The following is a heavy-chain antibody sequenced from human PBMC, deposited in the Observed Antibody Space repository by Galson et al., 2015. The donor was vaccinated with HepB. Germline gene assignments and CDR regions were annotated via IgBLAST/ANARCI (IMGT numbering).Heavy chain of an antibody. CDR1: GFTFSSYG. CDR3: AKTGGGFDY. D-gene: IGHD1-1*01. J-gene: IGHJ4*02. V-gene: IGHV3-30*18. Sequence: SLRLSCAASGFTFSSYGMHWVRQAPGKGLEWVAVISYDGSNKYYADSVKGRFTISRDNSKNTLYLQMNSLRAEDTAVYYCAKTGGGFDYWGQGTLVTVSS. CDR2: ISYDGSNK.